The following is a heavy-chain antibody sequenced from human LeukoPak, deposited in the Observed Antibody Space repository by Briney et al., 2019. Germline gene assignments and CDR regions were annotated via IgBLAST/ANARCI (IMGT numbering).Heavy chain of an antibody. CDR3: AKEGRSLQTY. J-gene: IGHJ4*02. D-gene: IGHD5-24*01. CDR2: IKEDGTET. CDR1: GFMFSSNW. V-gene: IGHV3-7*03. Sequence: GGSLRLSCAASGFMFSSNWMSWVRLAPGKGLEWVANIKEDGTETYYVDSVKGRFTISRDDAKNSLYLQMNSLRVEDTAVYYCAKEGRSLQTYWGQGTLVTVSS.